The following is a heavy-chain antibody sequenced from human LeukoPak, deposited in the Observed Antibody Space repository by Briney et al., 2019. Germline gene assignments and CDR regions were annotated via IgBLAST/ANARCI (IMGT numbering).Heavy chain of an antibody. Sequence: AGGSLRLSCAASGFTVSSNYMSWVRQAPGKGLEWVSVIYSGGSTYYADSVKGRFTISRDNSKDTLYLQMNSLRAEDTAVYYCARESIVTMVRGVYYYFDYWGQGTLVTVSS. V-gene: IGHV3-66*01. D-gene: IGHD3-10*01. CDR3: ARESIVTMVRGVYYYFDY. CDR2: IYSGGST. CDR1: GFTVSSNY. J-gene: IGHJ4*02.